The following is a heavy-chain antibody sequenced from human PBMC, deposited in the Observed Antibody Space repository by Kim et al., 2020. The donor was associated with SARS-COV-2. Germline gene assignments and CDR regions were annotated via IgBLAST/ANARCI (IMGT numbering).Heavy chain of an antibody. D-gene: IGHD6-19*01. J-gene: IGHJ4*02. CDR1: GFTLGNYW. V-gene: IGHV3-74*01. Sequence: GSLRLSFAASGFTLGNYWMHWVRQAPGKGLVWVSRINIDGSTTSYADSVRGRFTISRDNAKNTLYLQMNSLRAEDTAVYYCVRVAGWFTLDYWGQGTLVTVSS. CDR3: VRVAGWFTLDY. CDR2: INIDGSTT.